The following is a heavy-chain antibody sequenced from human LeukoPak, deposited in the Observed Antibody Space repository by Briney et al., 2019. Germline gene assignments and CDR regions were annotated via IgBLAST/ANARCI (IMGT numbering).Heavy chain of an antibody. Sequence: GGSLRLSCAASGFTFSSYAMSWVRQAPGKGLEWVSAISGSGGSTYYADSVKGRFTISRDNSKNTLYLQMNSLRAEDTAVYYCAKLGGYCSGGSCLDAFDIWGQGTMATVSS. CDR1: GFTFSSYA. D-gene: IGHD2-15*01. V-gene: IGHV3-23*01. J-gene: IGHJ3*02. CDR2: ISGSGGST. CDR3: AKLGGYCSGGSCLDAFDI.